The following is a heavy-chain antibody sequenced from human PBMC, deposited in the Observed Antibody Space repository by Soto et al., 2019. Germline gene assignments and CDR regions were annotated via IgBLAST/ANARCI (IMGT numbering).Heavy chain of an antibody. Sequence: GGSLRLSCAASGFTFSSYAMHWVRQAPGKGLEWISAISGSGGSTYYADSVKGRFTISRDNSKNTLYLQMNSLRAEDTAVYYCAKRRRITGTTPGLFFFDYWGQGTLVTVSS. J-gene: IGHJ4*02. CDR1: GFTFSSYA. CDR3: AKRRRITGTTPGLFFFDY. V-gene: IGHV3-23*01. CDR2: ISGSGGST. D-gene: IGHD1-7*01.